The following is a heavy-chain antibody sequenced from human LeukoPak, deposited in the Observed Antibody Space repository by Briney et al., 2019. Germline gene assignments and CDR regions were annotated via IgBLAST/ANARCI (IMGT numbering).Heavy chain of an antibody. J-gene: IGHJ4*02. CDR2: ISSSSSYI. D-gene: IGHD4-11*01. CDR3: ARDGMTTPAFDY. CDR1: GFTFSSYS. V-gene: IGHV3-21*01. Sequence: GGSLRLFCAASGFTFSSYSMNWVRQAPGKGLEWVSSISSSSSYIYYADSVKGRFTISRDNAKNSLYLQMNSLRAEDTAVYYCARDGMTTPAFDYWGQGTLVTVSS.